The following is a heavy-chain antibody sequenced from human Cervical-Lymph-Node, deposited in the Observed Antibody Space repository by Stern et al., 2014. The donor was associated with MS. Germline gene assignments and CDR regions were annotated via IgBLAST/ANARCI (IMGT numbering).Heavy chain of an antibody. J-gene: IGHJ6*02. CDR1: GGTFSSFA. CDR2: IIPIFGTA. CDR3: ASSVGELTPEAV. Sequence: VQLVESGAEVKKPGSSVRVSCKASGGTFSSFAISWVRQAPGQGLEWMGGIIPIFGTANYAQKFQGRVTITADDSTTTAYMEVRSLRSEDTAVYYCASSVGELTPEAVWGQGTPVTVFS. D-gene: IGHD3-10*01. V-gene: IGHV1-69*01.